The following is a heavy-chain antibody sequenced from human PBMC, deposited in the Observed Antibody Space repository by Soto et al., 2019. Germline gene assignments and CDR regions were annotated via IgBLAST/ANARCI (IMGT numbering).Heavy chain of an antibody. J-gene: IGHJ4*02. D-gene: IGHD2-21*01. CDR2: IHRDGSIT. V-gene: IGHV3-74*01. CDR3: ARDLWGSGDS. CDR1: GFTFSSYW. Sequence: LRLSCAVSGFTFSSYWMHWFRQPPGKGLVWVSRIHRDGSITTYADSVKGRFTISRDNAKNTLYLQMNSLRAEDTAVYYCARDLWGSGDSWGQGTLVTVSS.